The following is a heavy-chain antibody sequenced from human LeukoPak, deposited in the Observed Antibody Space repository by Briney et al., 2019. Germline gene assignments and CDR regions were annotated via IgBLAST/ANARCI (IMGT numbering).Heavy chain of an antibody. Sequence: GASVKVPCKASGYTFTSYDINWVRQATGQGLEWMGWMNPNSGNTGYAQKFQGRVTMTRNTSISTAYMELSSLRSEDTAVYYCARSVEYYYDSSGYYSVNWFDPWGQGTLVTVSS. J-gene: IGHJ5*02. D-gene: IGHD3-22*01. V-gene: IGHV1-8*01. CDR3: ARSVEYYYDSSGYYSVNWFDP. CDR1: GYTFTSYD. CDR2: MNPNSGNT.